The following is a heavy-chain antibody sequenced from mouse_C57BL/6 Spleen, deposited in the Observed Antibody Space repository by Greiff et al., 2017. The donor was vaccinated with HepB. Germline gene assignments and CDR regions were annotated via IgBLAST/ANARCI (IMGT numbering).Heavy chain of an antibody. V-gene: IGHV1-4*01. J-gene: IGHJ3*01. CDR2: INPSSGYT. D-gene: IGHD2-3*01. CDR3: ERSWNDPPFSD. Sequence: QVQLQQSGAELARPGASVKMSCKASGYTFTSYTMHWVKQRPGQGLEWIGYINPSSGYTKYNQKFKDKATLTADKSSSTAYMQLSSLTSEDSAVYYCERSWNDPPFSDWGRVTLVPLSA. CDR1: GYTFTSYT.